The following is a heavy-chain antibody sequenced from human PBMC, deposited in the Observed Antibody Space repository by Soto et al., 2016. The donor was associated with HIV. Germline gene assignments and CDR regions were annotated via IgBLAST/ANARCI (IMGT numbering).Heavy chain of an antibody. CDR3: ARGEGAVRTFKVST. Sequence: EVQLVESGGGLVKPGGSLRLSCAASGFPFSSYSMNWVRQAPGKGLEWVSYISSTSSYIFYTDSVKGRFTISRDNAKNSLYLQMNSLRAEDTAVYYCARGEGAVRTFKVSTWGQGILVHRLL. CDR2: ISSTSSYI. CDR1: GFPFSSYS. V-gene: IGHV3-21*06. J-gene: IGHJ4*02. D-gene: IGHD5-12*01.